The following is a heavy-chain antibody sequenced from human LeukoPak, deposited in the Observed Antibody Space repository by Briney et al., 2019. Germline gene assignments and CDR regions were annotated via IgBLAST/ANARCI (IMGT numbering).Heavy chain of an antibody. J-gene: IGHJ4*02. V-gene: IGHV3-15*01. CDR1: GFTFGKAW. CDR2: IKNKDQDKAT. Sequence: GGSLRLSCVASGFTTSGFTFGKAWMSWVRQAPGKGLEWVGRIKNKDQDKATDYAAPVKGRFTISRDDSASTLHLQMNSLKAEDTAVYYCTTDDGPRSNYYFDYWGQGALVTVSS. D-gene: IGHD2/OR15-2a*01. CDR3: TTDDGPRSNYYFDY.